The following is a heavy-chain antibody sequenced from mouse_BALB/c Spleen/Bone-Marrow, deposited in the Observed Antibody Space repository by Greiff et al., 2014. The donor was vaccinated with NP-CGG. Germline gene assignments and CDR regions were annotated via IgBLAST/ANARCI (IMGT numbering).Heavy chain of an antibody. CDR2: ISSGGSYT. CDR3: ARQYGNYWDYFDY. CDR1: GFTFSSYG. D-gene: IGHD2-10*02. Sequence: EVHLVESGGDLVKPGGSPKLSCAASGFTFSSYGMSWVRQTPDKRLEWVATISSGGSYTYYPDSVKGRFTISRDNAKNTLYLQMSSLKSENTAMYDGARQYGNYWDYFDYWGQGTTLTVSS. V-gene: IGHV5-6*01. J-gene: IGHJ2*01.